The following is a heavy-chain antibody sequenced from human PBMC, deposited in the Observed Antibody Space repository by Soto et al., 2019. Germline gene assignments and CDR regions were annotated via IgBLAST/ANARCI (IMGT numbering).Heavy chain of an antibody. CDR2: TYYRSKWYN. CDR3: ATDSSGPTMFGVVTNYGMDV. CDR1: GDSVSSNSAA. J-gene: IGHJ6*02. V-gene: IGHV6-1*01. Sequence: PSQTLSLTCAISGDSVSSNSAAWNWIRQSPSRGLEWLGRTYYRSKWYNDYAVSVKSRITINPDTSKNQFSLQLNSVSPEDTAVYYCATDSSGPTMFGVVTNYGMDVWGQGTTVTVSS. D-gene: IGHD3-3*01.